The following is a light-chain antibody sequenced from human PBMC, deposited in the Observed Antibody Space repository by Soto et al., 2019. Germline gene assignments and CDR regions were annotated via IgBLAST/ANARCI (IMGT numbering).Light chain of an antibody. Sequence: DIHLTQSPSFLSASVGDGITISCRASQDISSYLAWYQQEPGKAPKLLIHTASTLQGGVPSRFSGSGAGTEFTLTINSLQPEDCATYYCQQRHSYPLTFGQGTRLEIK. CDR3: QQRHSYPLT. CDR2: TAS. J-gene: IGKJ5*01. V-gene: IGKV1-9*01. CDR1: QDISSY.